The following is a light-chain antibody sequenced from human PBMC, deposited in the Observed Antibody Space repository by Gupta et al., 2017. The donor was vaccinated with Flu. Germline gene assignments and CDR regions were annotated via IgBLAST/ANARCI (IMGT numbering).Light chain of an antibody. CDR3: SSYAGSSDSVV. V-gene: IGLV2-8*01. Sequence: SSDIGVYNYVSWYQQHPGKAPKLMIYDVSERPSGAPDRFSGSKSGNTASLTVSGLQADDEADYYCSSYAGSSDSVVFGGGTKLTVL. J-gene: IGLJ2*01. CDR1: SSDIGVYNY. CDR2: DVS.